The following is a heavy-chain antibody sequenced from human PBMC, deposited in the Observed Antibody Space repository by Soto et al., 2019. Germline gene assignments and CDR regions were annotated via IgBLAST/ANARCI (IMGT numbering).Heavy chain of an antibody. D-gene: IGHD1-26*01. V-gene: IGHV1-18*01. CDR3: ARDWDGLNWFDP. Sequence: ASVKVSCKXSGYTFTSYGISWVRQAPGQGLEWMGWISAYNGNTNYAQKLQGRVTMTTDTSTSTAYMELRSLRSDDTAVYYCARDWDGLNWFDPWGQGTLVTVSS. J-gene: IGHJ5*02. CDR2: ISAYNGNT. CDR1: GYTFTSYG.